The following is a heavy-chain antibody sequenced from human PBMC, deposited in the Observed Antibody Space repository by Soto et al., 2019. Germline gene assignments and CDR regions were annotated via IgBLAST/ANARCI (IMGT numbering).Heavy chain of an antibody. D-gene: IGHD5-12*01. J-gene: IGHJ4*02. CDR3: ARGDGYNPYYFDY. Sequence: PGGSLRLSCAASGFTFNNYAMSWVRQPPGKGLEWIGEIYHSGSTNYNPSLKSRVTISVDKSKNQFSLKLSSVTAADTATYYCARGDGYNPYYFDYWSQGTLVTVSS. CDR2: IYHSGST. V-gene: IGHV4-4*02. CDR1: GFTFNNYAM.